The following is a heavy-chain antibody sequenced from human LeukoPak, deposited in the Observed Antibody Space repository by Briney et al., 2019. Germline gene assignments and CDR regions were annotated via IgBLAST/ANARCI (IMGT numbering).Heavy chain of an antibody. CDR3: ARGLWEYQLLRFTPSYYANWFDP. CDR2: INHSGST. J-gene: IGHJ5*02. V-gene: IGHV4-34*01. D-gene: IGHD2-2*01. Sequence: SETLSLTCAVYGGSLSGYYWSWIRQPPGKGLEWIGEINHSGSTNYNPSLKSRVTISVDTSKNQFSLKLSSVTAADTAVYYCARGLWEYQLLRFTPSYYANWFDPWGQGTLVTVSS. CDR1: GGSLSGYY.